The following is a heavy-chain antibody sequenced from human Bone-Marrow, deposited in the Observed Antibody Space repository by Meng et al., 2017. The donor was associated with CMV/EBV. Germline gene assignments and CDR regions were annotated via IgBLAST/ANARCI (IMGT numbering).Heavy chain of an antibody. CDR1: GGSIRSYY. Sequence: SETLSLTCTVSGGSIRSYYWSWIRQPPGKGLEWIGYIYYTGSTNYNPSLKNRVTISIETSKNQFSLKLSSVTAADTAVYYCSSGYSYSQNWGQGTLVTVYS. J-gene: IGHJ4*02. D-gene: IGHD2-21*02. CDR2: IYYTGST. V-gene: IGHV4-59*01. CDR3: SSGYSYSQN.